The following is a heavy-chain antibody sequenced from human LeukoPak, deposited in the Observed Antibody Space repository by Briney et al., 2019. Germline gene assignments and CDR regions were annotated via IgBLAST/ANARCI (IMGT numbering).Heavy chain of an antibody. J-gene: IGHJ5*02. CDR2: IYPGDSDT. Sequence: GESLKISCKGSGYSFATYWIGWVRQMPGKGLERMGIIYPGDSDTRYSPSFQGQVTISADKSISTAYLQWSSLKASDTAIYYCARQVTTSRFDPWGQGTLVTVSS. CDR1: GYSFATYW. V-gene: IGHV5-51*01. CDR3: ARQVTTSRFDP. D-gene: IGHD4-17*01.